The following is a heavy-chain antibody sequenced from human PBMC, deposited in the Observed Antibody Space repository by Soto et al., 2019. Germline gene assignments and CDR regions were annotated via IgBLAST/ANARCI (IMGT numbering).Heavy chain of an antibody. V-gene: IGHV4-59*01. CDR2: IYYSGST. D-gene: IGHD2-15*01. J-gene: IGHJ6*02. Sequence: PSETLSLTCTVSGGSISSYYWSWIRQPPGKGLEWIGYIYYSGSTNYNPSLKSRVTISVDTSKNQFSLKLSSVTAADTAVYYCARARPPDIVVVVPRPGYYGMDVWGQGTTVTVSS. CDR1: GGSISSYY. CDR3: ARARPPDIVVVVPRPGYYGMDV.